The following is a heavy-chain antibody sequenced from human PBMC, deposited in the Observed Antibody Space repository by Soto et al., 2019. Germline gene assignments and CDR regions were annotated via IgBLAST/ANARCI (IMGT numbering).Heavy chain of an antibody. J-gene: IGHJ6*03. D-gene: IGHD1-1*01. CDR1: GFTFSSYG. Sequence: QLVASGGGVVQPGRSLRLSCAASGFTFSSYGMHWVRQAPGKGLEWVAVISSDASDKYYADSVRGRFTISRDNSKNTLYLQMTSLRAEDTGMYYCAKCVRVHRNFDSYMDVWGKGTTVTVSS. CDR2: ISSDASDK. CDR3: AKCVRVHRNFDSYMDV. V-gene: IGHV3-30*18.